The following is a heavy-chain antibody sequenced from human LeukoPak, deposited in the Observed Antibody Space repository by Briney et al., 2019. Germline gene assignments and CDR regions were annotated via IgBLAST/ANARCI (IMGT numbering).Heavy chain of an antibody. J-gene: IGHJ4*02. CDR3: AIPGRDLWSFGY. V-gene: IGHV1-3*01. CDR2: INAGNGNT. D-gene: IGHD3-3*01. CDR1: GYTFTSYA. Sequence: ASVKVSCKASGYTFTSYAMHWVRQAPGQRLEWMGWINAGNGNTKYSQKFQGRVTITRDTSASTAYMELSSLRSEDTAVYYCAIPGRDLWSFGYWGQGTLVTVSS.